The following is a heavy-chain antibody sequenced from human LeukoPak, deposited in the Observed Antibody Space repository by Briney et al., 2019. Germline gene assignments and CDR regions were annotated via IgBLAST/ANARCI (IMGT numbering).Heavy chain of an antibody. CDR3: ASGSSGYGYYYYMDV. Sequence: SVKVSCKASGGTFSSYAISWVRQAPRQGLEWLGGIIPIFGTENYAQKFQGRVTITADESTSKAYMELSSLRSEDTAVYYCASGSSGYGYYYYMDVWGKGTTVTVPS. D-gene: IGHD3-22*01. CDR2: IIPIFGTE. V-gene: IGHV1-69*01. CDR1: GGTFSSYA. J-gene: IGHJ6*03.